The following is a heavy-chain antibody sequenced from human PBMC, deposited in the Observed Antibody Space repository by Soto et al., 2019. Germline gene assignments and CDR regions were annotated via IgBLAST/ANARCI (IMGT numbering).Heavy chain of an antibody. D-gene: IGHD6-13*01. CDR1: GGTFSSYA. Sequence: QVQLVQSGAEVKKPGSSVKVSCKASGGTFSSYAISWVRQAPGQGLEWMGGIIPIFGTANYAQKFQGRVTITADESTSTGYMEMSSRRSEDTAVYYCAINRYSSSLYMSHYYYGMDVWGQGTTVTVSS. CDR3: AINRYSSSLYMSHYYYGMDV. J-gene: IGHJ6*02. V-gene: IGHV1-69*12. CDR2: IIPIFGTA.